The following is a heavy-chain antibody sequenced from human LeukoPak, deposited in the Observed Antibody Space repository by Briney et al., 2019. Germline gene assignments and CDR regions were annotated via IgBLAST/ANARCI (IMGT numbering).Heavy chain of an antibody. CDR1: GGSISSYY. Sequence: SETLSLTCTVSGGSISSYYWSWIRQPPGKGLEWIGYIYYSGSTNYNPSLKSRVTISVDTSKNQFSLKLSSVTAADTAVYYCARRGDSSGSLDYWGQGTLVGVSS. J-gene: IGHJ4*02. CDR3: ARRGDSSGSLDY. CDR2: IYYSGST. D-gene: IGHD6-19*01. V-gene: IGHV4-59*01.